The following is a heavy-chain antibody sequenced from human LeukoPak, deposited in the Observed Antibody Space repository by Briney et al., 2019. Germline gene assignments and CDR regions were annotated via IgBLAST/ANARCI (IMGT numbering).Heavy chain of an antibody. V-gene: IGHV4-39*07. J-gene: IGHJ4*02. CDR2: IYYSGST. D-gene: IGHD5-24*01. CDR3: ARGRRDGYNLRHFDY. CDR1: GGSISSSSYY. Sequence: SETLSLTCTVSGGSISSSSYYWGWIRQPPGKGLEWIGSIYYSGSTFYNPSLKSRVTISVDTSKNQFSLKPTSVTAADTAVYYCARGRRDGYNLRHFDYWGQGTLVTVSS.